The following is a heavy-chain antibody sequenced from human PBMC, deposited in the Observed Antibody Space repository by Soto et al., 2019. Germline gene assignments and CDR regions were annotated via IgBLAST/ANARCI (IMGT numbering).Heavy chain of an antibody. CDR3: ARDQRYYGSGYYYSDS. D-gene: IGHD3-10*01. J-gene: IGHJ1*01. V-gene: IGHV1-18*04. Sequence: ASVTVSCKASGYTFISYGISWVRQAPGQGLEWVGWMSAFTGKADYAQIFQDRVTMTTDTSTSTAYMELRSLRSDDTAVYYCARDQRYYGSGYYYSDSWGQGTLVTVSS. CDR2: MSAFTGKA. CDR1: GYTFISYG.